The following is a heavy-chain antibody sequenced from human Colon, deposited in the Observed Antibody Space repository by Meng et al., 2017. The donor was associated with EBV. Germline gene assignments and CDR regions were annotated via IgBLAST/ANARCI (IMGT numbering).Heavy chain of an antibody. V-gene: IGHV3-74*03. CDR3: ARDDASEFD. CDR1: GFSFSGYW. Sequence: PGVFRGGLVPPGGSFRLSCAASGFSFSGYWMHWVRQAPGKGLAWVSRINGDGSGTTYADSVKGRFSISRDNAKNTLYLQMNSLRAEDTATYYCARDDASEFDWGQGTLVTVSS. D-gene: IGHD3-10*01. J-gene: IGHJ4*02. CDR2: INGDGSGT.